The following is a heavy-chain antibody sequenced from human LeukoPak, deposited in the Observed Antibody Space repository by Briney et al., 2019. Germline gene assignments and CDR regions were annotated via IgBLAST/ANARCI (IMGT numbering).Heavy chain of an antibody. Sequence: SETLSLTCTVSGGSISSSSYYWGWIRQPPGKGLEWIGSIYYSGSTYYNPSLKSRVTISVDTSKNQFSLKLSSVTAADTAVYYCARQLDQNLRFLEWLFRSGWFDPWGQGTLVAVSS. CDR2: IYYSGST. J-gene: IGHJ5*02. D-gene: IGHD3-3*01. V-gene: IGHV4-39*01. CDR1: GGSISSSSYY. CDR3: ARQLDQNLRFLEWLFRSGWFDP.